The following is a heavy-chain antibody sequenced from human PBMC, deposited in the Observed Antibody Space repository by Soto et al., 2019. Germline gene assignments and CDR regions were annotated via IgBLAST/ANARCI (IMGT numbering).Heavy chain of an antibody. V-gene: IGHV4-39*01. J-gene: IGHJ6*02. Sequence: QLQLQESGPGLVKPSETLSLTCTVSGGSISSSSYYWGWIRQPPGKGLEWIGSIYYSGSTYYNPSLKSRVTISVDTSKNQFSLKLSSVTAADTAVYYCARQLRLYDFWSGLTSGRDYYYYGMDVWGQGTTVTVSS. D-gene: IGHD3-3*01. CDR2: IYYSGST. CDR1: GGSISSSSYY. CDR3: ARQLRLYDFWSGLTSGRDYYYYGMDV.